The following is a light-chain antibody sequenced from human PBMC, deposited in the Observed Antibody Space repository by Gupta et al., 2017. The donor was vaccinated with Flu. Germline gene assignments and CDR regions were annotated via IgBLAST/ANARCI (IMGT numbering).Light chain of an antibody. Sequence: IQMTQSPSSLSASVGDRVTITCRATQDIRNDLDCYQYKPGKAPKRLIYAAYSLQSGVPTRFSGSGSGTEFTLTISSLQPEDSATYCCLQHNNEPRGLTFGGGTKVEIK. CDR2: AAY. J-gene: IGKJ4*01. CDR1: QDIRND. CDR3: LQHNNEPRGLT. V-gene: IGKV1-17*01.